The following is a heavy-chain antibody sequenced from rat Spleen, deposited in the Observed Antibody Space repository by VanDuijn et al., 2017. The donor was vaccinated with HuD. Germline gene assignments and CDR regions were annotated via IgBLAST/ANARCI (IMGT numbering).Heavy chain of an antibody. CDR3: ARQPSTRIDF. CDR2: ISYEGSST. Sequence: EVQLVESGGGLVQPGRSMKLSCAASGFTFSNFDMAWVRQAPKKGLEWVASISYEGSSTYYGDSVKGRFTISRDNAKSTLYLQMNSLRSEDTATYYCARQPSTRIDFWGPGTMVTVSS. D-gene: IGHD1-4*01. J-gene: IGHJ1*01. V-gene: IGHV5-22*01. CDR1: GFTFSNFD.